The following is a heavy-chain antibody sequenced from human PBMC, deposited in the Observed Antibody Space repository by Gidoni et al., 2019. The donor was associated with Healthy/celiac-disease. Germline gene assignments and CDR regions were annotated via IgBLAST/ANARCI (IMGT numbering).Heavy chain of an antibody. CDR2: KNNSGST. CDR1: GGSFSGYY. CDR3: ARGRLGGFRDWDKARGRGWFDP. D-gene: IGHD2-21*02. V-gene: IGHV4-34*01. Sequence: QVQLQQRGAGLLKPSETLSPTCAVYGGSFSGYYWSWLRQPPGKGLEWIGEKNNSGSTNYQPSLQSPSTITVGTSKNQFSLKLSSVTAADTAVYYCARGRLGGFRDWDKARGRGWFDPWGQGTLVTVSS. J-gene: IGHJ5*02.